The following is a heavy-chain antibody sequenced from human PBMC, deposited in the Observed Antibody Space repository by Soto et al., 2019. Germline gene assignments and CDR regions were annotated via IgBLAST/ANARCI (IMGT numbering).Heavy chain of an antibody. CDR2: ISAYNGNT. J-gene: IGHJ6*01. V-gene: IGHV1-18*01. CDR1: GYTFTRYG. CDR3: ARGVAVAVFFSYDYYYSRMYV. Sequence: ASVKVSCKASGYTFTRYGISWVRQAPGQGLEWMGWISAYNGNTNYAQKLQGRVTMTTDTSTSTAYMELRSLRSDDTAVYYRARGVAVAVFFSYDYYYSRMYVPAQGTSVLVSS. D-gene: IGHD6-19*01.